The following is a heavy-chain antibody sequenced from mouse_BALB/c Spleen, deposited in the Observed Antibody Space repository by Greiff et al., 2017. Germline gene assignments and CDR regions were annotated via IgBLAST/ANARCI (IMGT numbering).Heavy chain of an antibody. V-gene: IGHV1-87*01. CDR2: IYPGDGDT. CDR3: ARKGYDYDEFAY. J-gene: IGHJ3*01. D-gene: IGHD2-4*01. CDR1: GYTFTSYW. Sequence: QVQLQQSGAELARPGASVKLSCKASGYTFTSYWMQWVKQRPGQGLEWIGAIYPGDGDTRYTQKFKGKATLTADKSSSTAYMQLSSLASEDSAVYYCARKGYDYDEFAYWGQGTLVTVSA.